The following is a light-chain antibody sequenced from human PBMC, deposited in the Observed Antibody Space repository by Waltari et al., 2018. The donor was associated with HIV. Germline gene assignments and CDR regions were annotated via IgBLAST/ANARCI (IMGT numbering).Light chain of an antibody. CDR3: QSFDTSLSASV. CDR1: NTNIGAGYD. Sequence: QSVLTQPPSVSGAPGQRVTISCTGSNTNIGAGYDVHWYQQVPGRAPKLLSYDNPNRPSGVPDRFSGYQSGTSAALAITGLQAVDETDYYCQSFDTSLSASVFGTGTRVTVL. CDR2: DNP. J-gene: IGLJ1*01. V-gene: IGLV1-40*01.